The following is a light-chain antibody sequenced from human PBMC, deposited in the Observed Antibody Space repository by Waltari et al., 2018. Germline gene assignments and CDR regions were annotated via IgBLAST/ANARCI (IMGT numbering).Light chain of an antibody. Sequence: EIVLTQSPGTLSLSPGERATLSCRASQSVSKYLAWYQQKPVQAPRLLIYDASTRATGIPDRFSGSGSGTDFSLTISRLEPEDFAVYYCQKYVNLPATFGQGTKVEIK. CDR2: DAS. CDR1: QSVSKY. V-gene: IGKV3-20*01. J-gene: IGKJ1*01. CDR3: QKYVNLPAT.